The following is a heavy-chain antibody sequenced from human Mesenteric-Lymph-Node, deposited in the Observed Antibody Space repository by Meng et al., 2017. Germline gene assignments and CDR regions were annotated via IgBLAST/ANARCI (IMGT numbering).Heavy chain of an antibody. V-gene: IGHV4-39*01. CDR3: VRSSGWVKTGFDP. D-gene: IGHD6-19*01. CDR2: IGHSGFT. J-gene: IGHJ5*02. Sequence: QRQLQESGPGLVKPSEALSLTCSVSGGSISTSGYYWGWIRQPPGKGLEWIGGIGHSGFTYYTPSLKSRVTVSIDTSRNQFSLWLTSVTAADTAVYYCVRSSGWVKTGFDPWGQGTLVTVSS. CDR1: GGSISTSGYY.